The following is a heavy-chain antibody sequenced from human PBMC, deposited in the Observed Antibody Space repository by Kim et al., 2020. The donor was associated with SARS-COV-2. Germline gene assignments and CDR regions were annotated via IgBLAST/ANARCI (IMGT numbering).Heavy chain of an antibody. V-gene: IGHV4-34*01. CDR3: ARAPATRGSGSYGY. Sequence: SETLSLTCAVYGGSFSGYYWSWIRQPPGKGLEWIGEINHSGSTNYNPSLKSRVTISVDTSKNQFSLKLSSVTAADTAVYYCARAPATRGSGSYGYWGQGTLVTVSS. J-gene: IGHJ4*02. D-gene: IGHD3-10*01. CDR1: GGSFSGYY. CDR2: INHSGST.